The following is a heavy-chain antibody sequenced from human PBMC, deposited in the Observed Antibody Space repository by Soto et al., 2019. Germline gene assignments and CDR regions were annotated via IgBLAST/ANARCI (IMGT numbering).Heavy chain of an antibody. CDR3: TRGPRSTSTGTGAF. J-gene: IGHJ4*02. V-gene: IGHV3-74*01. CDR1: GFTFSMFW. Sequence: PGGSLRLSCAASGFTFSMFWMHWVRQVPGKGPEWVSRINDDGISTNYADPVKGRFTISRDNAKNILYLQMNALRVEDTAVYYCTRGPRSTSTGTGAFWGQGTLVTVSS. D-gene: IGHD1-1*01. CDR2: INDDGIST.